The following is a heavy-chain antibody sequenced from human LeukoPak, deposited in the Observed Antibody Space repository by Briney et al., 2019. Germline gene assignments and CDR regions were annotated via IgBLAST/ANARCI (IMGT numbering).Heavy chain of an antibody. CDR1: GDFITAYY. D-gene: IGHD1-26*01. CDR2: VYYSGST. V-gene: IGHV4-59*01. Sequence: SSETLSLTCTVSGDFITAYYRSWIRQPPGKGLEWIGYVYYSGSTEYNPSLRSRVTISLEMSKRQFSLNLTSVTAADTAVYYCASNAGTVFDYWGQGALVTVSS. CDR3: ASNAGTVFDY. J-gene: IGHJ4*02.